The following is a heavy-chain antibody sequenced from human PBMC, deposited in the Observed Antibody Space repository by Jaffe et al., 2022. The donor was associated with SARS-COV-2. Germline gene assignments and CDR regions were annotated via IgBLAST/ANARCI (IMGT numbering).Heavy chain of an antibody. CDR2: IYSDGRT. V-gene: IGHV3-66*02. CDR3: ARERVVYGDYVRHDAFDI. D-gene: IGHD4-17*01. Sequence: EVQLVESGGGLVQPGGSLRLSCAASGFNVSDNYITWVRQAPGKGLEWVSVIYSDGRTYYADSLKGRFTISRDNSRNTLYFQMNSLRGEDTAVYYCARERVVYGDYVRHDAFDIWGQGTMVTVSS. J-gene: IGHJ3*02. CDR1: GFNVSDNY.